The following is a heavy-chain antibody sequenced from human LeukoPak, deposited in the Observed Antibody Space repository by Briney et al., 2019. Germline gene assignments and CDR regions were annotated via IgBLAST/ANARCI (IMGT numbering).Heavy chain of an antibody. V-gene: IGHV4-38-2*02. Sequence: SETLSLTCTVSGYSISSGYYWGWIRQPPGKGLEWIGSIYHSGSTYYNPSLKSRVTILVDTSKNQFSLKLSSVTAAATAVYYCARYGSGSYSHFDPWGQRTLVTVSS. J-gene: IGHJ5*02. CDR3: ARYGSGSYSHFDP. CDR1: GYSISSGYY. CDR2: IYHSGST. D-gene: IGHD3-10*01.